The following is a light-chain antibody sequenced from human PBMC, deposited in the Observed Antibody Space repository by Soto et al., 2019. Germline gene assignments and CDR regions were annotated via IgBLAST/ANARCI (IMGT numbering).Light chain of an antibody. CDR3: KQYNSFWT. CDR1: QTISSW. V-gene: IGKV1-5*03. CDR2: KAS. J-gene: IGKJ1*01. Sequence: DIQMTQSPSTLSGSLGGRVTISCRASQTISSWLAWYQQKPGKAPKXLIYKASTLKSGVPSRFSGSGSGTEFTLTIRSLQPDDFATYYCKQYNSFWTCGQGTKVDIK.